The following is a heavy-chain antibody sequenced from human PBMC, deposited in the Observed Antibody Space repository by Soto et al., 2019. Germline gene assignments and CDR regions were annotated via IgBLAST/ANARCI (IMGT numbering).Heavy chain of an antibody. V-gene: IGHV3-48*03. J-gene: IGHJ2*01. CDR2: IDWSGSII. CDR1: VFTFSTYP. D-gene: IGHD5-12*01. CDR3: VRDYDTNPYWYFDV. Sequence: GGSLRLSCSASVFTFSTYPMSWVRQAPGKGLEWVSYIDWSGSIISYADSLKGRFTISRDNAKNSLYLQMNSLRDEDTAVYYCVRDYDTNPYWYFDVWGRGTLVTVSS.